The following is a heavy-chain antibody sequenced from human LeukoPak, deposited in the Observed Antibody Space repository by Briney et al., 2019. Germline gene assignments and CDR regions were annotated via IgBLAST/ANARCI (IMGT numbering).Heavy chain of an antibody. Sequence: TSETLSLTCAVYGGSFSGYYWSWIRQPPGKGLEWIGEINHSGSTNYNPSLKSRVTISVDTSKNQFSLKLSSVTAADTAVYYCARKTARGYSGYDPRFDYWGQGTLVTVSS. V-gene: IGHV4-34*01. J-gene: IGHJ4*02. D-gene: IGHD5-12*01. CDR3: ARKTARGYSGYDPRFDY. CDR2: INHSGST. CDR1: GGSFSGYY.